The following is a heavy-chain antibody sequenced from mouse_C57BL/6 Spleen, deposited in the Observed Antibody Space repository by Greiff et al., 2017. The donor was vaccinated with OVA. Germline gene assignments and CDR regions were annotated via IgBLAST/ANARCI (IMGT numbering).Heavy chain of an antibody. J-gene: IGHJ2*01. Sequence: QVQLQQSGAELVRPGASVTLSCKASGYTFTDYEMHWVKQTPVHGLEWIGAIDPETGGTAYNQKFKGKAILTADKSSSTAYMELRSLTSEDSAVYYCTREGLGPYYVDYWGQGTTLTVSS. V-gene: IGHV1-15*01. CDR1: GYTFTDYE. CDR3: TREGLGPYYVDY. D-gene: IGHD2-14*01. CDR2: IDPETGGT.